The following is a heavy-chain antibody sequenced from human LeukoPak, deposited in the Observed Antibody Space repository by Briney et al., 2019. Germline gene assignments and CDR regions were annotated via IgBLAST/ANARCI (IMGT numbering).Heavy chain of an antibody. Sequence: ASVKVSCKASGYTFTGYYMHWVRQAPGQGLEWMGRINPNSGGTNYAQKFQGRVTMTRDTSSSTAYMELSRLRSDDTAVYYCARQDDFWSGYYSPGDYWGQGTLVTVSS. CDR3: ARQDDFWSGYYSPGDY. V-gene: IGHV1-2*06. CDR2: INPNSGGT. CDR1: GYTFTGYY. J-gene: IGHJ4*02. D-gene: IGHD3-3*01.